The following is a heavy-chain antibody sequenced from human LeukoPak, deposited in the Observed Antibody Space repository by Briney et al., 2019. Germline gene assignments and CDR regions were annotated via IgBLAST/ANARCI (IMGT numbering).Heavy chain of an antibody. D-gene: IGHD3-9*01. Sequence: SETLSLTCTVSGGSISSYYWSWIRQPAGKGLEWIGRSYTSGSTNYNPSLKSRVTMSVDTSKNQFSLKLSSVTAADTAVYYCARARGDLDWLLSTYNWFDPWGQGTLVTVSS. CDR2: SYTSGST. V-gene: IGHV4-4*07. CDR1: GGSISSYY. CDR3: ARARGDLDWLLSTYNWFDP. J-gene: IGHJ5*02.